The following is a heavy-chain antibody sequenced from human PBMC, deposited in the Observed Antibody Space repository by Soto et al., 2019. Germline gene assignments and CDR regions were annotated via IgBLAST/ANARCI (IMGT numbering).Heavy chain of an antibody. Sequence: EVQLVESGGGLVKPGGSLRLSCAASGFTFSNAWMSWVRQAPGKGLEWVGRIKSKTDGGTTDYAAPVKGRITISRDESKNTLYLQMNSLKTEDTAVDYCAIYGDYIEDAFDILGQGTMVTGSS. CDR2: IKSKTDGGTT. J-gene: IGHJ3*02. D-gene: IGHD4-17*01. CDR3: AIYGDYIEDAFDI. CDR1: GFTFSNAW. V-gene: IGHV3-15*01.